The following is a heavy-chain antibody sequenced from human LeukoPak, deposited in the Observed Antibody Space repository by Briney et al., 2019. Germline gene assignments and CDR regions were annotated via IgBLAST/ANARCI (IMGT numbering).Heavy chain of an antibody. CDR3: AKWGQGNYFDY. CDR1: GGSFSGYY. Sequence: SETLSLTCAVYGGSFSGYYWSWIRQPPGKGLEWIGQINHSGSTSYSPSLKSRVTISADMSRNQFSLKLSSVTAADTAVYYCAKWGQGNYFDYWGQGTLVTVSS. D-gene: IGHD3-16*01. CDR2: INHSGST. V-gene: IGHV4-34*01. J-gene: IGHJ4*02.